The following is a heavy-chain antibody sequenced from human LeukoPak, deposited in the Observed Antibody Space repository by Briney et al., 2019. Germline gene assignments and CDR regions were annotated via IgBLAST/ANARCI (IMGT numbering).Heavy chain of an antibody. D-gene: IGHD5-24*01. V-gene: IGHV3-23*01. Sequence: AGGSLRLSCAASGFTFSSYAMSWVRQAPGKGLEWVSAISGSGGSTYYADSVKGRFTISRDNSKNTLYLQMNSLRAEDTAVYYYAKARDGYNYDYFDYWGQGTLVTVSS. CDR2: ISGSGGST. J-gene: IGHJ4*02. CDR1: GFTFSSYA. CDR3: AKARDGYNYDYFDY.